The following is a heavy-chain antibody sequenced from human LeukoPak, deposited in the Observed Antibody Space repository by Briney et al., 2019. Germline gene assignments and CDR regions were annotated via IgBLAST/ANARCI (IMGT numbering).Heavy chain of an antibody. V-gene: IGHV2-5*01. Sequence: SGPTLVNPTQTLTLTCTFSGFSLSTSGVGVGWIRQPPGKALEWLALICWNDDKRYSPSLKSRLTITKDTSKNQVVLTMTNMDPADTATYYCAHIPLIVVVPAAIWGAFDIWGQGTMVTVSS. D-gene: IGHD2-2*01. J-gene: IGHJ3*02. CDR2: ICWNDDK. CDR3: AHIPLIVVVPAAIWGAFDI. CDR1: GFSLSTSGVG.